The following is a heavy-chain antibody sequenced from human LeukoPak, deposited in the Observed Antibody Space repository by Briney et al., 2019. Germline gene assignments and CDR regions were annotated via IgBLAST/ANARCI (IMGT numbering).Heavy chain of an antibody. D-gene: IGHD3-10*01. CDR3: ARYGSGSYYYYYGMDV. V-gene: IGHV1-8*01. CDR2: MNPNSGNT. J-gene: IGHJ6*02. CDR1: GYTFTSYD. Sequence: ASVKVSCKASGYTFTSYDINWVRQATGQGLEWMGWMNPNSGNTGYAQKLQGRVTMTRNTSISTAYMELSSLRSEDTAVYYCARYGSGSYYYYYGMDVWGQGTTVTVSS.